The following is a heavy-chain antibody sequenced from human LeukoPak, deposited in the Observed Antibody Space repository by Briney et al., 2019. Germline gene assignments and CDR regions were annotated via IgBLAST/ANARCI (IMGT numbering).Heavy chain of an antibody. D-gene: IGHD2-8*01. J-gene: IGHJ4*02. CDR2: IKQDGSET. CDR1: GFTFSDYW. Sequence: GGSLRLSCAASGFTFSDYWMSWVRQAPGKGLEWVANIKQDGSETYYVDSVKGRFTISRDNAKNSLFLQMNSLTAEDTAVYYCARKGGTRGPLNYWGQGTLVTVSS. V-gene: IGHV3-7*01. CDR3: ARKGGTRGPLNY.